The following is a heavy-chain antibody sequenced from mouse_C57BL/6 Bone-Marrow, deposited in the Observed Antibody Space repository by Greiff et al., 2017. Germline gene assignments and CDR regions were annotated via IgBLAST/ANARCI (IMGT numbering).Heavy chain of an antibody. J-gene: IGHJ1*03. D-gene: IGHD1-1*01. Sequence: QVQLQQSGPGLVQPSQSLSITCTVSGFSLTSYGVHWVRQSPGKGLEWLGVIWRGGSKAYNADFMSRLIITKDNSKSQVFFKMNSLQADDTAIYYCAKNYYGPSWYFDVWGTGTTVTVSS. CDR2: IWRGGSK. V-gene: IGHV2-5*01. CDR1: GFSLTSYG. CDR3: AKNYYGPSWYFDV.